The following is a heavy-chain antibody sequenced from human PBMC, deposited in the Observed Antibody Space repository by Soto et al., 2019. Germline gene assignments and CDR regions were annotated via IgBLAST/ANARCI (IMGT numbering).Heavy chain of an antibody. Sequence: GGSLRLSCAASGFTFSVYGMSWVRQAPGKGLEWVSAVSGSGGNTYYADSVKGRFTISRDNSKNTLYLQMNSLRAEDTALYHCARIGSWGQGTLVTVSS. CDR2: VSGSGGNT. J-gene: IGHJ5*02. CDR1: GFTFSVYG. V-gene: IGHV3-23*01. CDR3: ARIGS.